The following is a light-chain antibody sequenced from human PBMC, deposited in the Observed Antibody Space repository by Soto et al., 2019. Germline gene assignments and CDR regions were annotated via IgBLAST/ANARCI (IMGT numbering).Light chain of an antibody. J-gene: IGKJ3*01. CDR3: QQLSSYPLFT. V-gene: IGKV1-9*01. CDR1: QGISSY. CDR2: AAS. Sequence: DIQLTQSPSFLSASVAERVTITCRASQGISSYLAWYQQKPGKAPKLLIYAASTLQSGVPSRFIGSGSGTAFTLTISSLQPEDFASYYCQQLSSYPLFTFGPGTKVDIK.